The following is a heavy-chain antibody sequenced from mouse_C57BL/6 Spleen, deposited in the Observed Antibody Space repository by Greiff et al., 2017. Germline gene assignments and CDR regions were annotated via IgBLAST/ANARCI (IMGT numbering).Heavy chain of an antibody. CDR1: GFSLTSYG. CDR2: IWSGGST. Sequence: QVQLKQSGPGLVQPSQSLSITCTVSGFSLTSYGVHWVRQSPRKGLEWLGVIWSGGSTDYNAAFISKLSISKDNSKSQVFCKMNRLQADDTGIYYCAAPYDYYAMDYWGQGTSVTVSS. CDR3: AAPYDYYAMDY. J-gene: IGHJ4*01. D-gene: IGHD6-5*01. V-gene: IGHV2-2*01.